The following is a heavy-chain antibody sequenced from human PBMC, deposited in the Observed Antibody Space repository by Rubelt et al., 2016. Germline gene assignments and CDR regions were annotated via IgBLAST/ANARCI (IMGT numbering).Heavy chain of an antibody. V-gene: IGHV4-39*07. Sequence: QLQLQESGPGLVKPSETLSLTCTVSGASISSSPYYWAWIRQPPGKGLEWIGSKYYSGRTFSNASLKSRVTISVDTSKNQFSLKLRSVTAADTAVYYCARSFMVVSAIDYWGQGTLVTVSS. D-gene: IGHD2-15*01. CDR2: KYYSGRT. CDR1: GASISSSPYY. CDR3: ARSFMVVSAIDY. J-gene: IGHJ4*02.